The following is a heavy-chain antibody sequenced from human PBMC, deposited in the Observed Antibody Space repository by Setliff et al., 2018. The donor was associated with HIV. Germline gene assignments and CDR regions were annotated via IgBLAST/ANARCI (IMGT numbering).Heavy chain of an antibody. V-gene: IGHV3-48*04. Sequence: ETLSLSCAASGITFRTYSMNWVRQAPGKGLEWISYISGSDETTFYAGSVRGRFTISRDDAKNSLYLQMNSLRAEDTAVYYCARGYPHYCTGGVCVPRFYYFDYWGQGALVTVSS. CDR1: GITFRTYS. CDR2: ISGSDETT. D-gene: IGHD2-8*02. CDR3: ARGYPHYCTGGVCVPRFYYFDY. J-gene: IGHJ4*02.